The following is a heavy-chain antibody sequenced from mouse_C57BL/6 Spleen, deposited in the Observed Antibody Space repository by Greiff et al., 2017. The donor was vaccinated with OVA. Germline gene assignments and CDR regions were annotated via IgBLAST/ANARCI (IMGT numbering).Heavy chain of an antibody. V-gene: IGHV1-53*01. CDR3: ARGYGSTHFDD. Sequence: QVQLQQPGTELVKPGASVKLSCKASGYTFTSYWLHWVKQRPGQGLEWIGNINPSNGGPNYNEKFKSKATLTVDKSSSTAYMQLSSLTSDDTAVYYCARGYGSTHFDDWGQGTTLTVSS. CDR2: INPSNGGP. J-gene: IGHJ2*01. D-gene: IGHD1-1*01. CDR1: GYTFTSYW.